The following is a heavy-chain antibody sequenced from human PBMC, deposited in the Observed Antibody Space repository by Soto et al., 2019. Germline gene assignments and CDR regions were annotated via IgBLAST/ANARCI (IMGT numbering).Heavy chain of an antibody. CDR2: IDPSDSYT. CDR3: ARGPTVTTEGYCGMDV. J-gene: IGHJ6*02. D-gene: IGHD4-4*01. Sequence: GESLKISCKGSGYSFTSYWSSWVRQMPGKGLEWMGRIDPSDSYTNYSSSFQGHVTISADKSISTAYLQWSSLKASDTAMYYCARGPTVTTEGYCGMDVWGQGTTVTVSS. CDR1: GYSFTSYW. V-gene: IGHV5-10-1*01.